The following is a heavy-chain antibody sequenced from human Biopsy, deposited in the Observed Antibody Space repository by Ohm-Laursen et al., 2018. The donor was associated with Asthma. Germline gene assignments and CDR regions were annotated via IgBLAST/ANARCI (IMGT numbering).Heavy chain of an antibody. Sequence: SLRLSCAATGTHFGSYNMHWARQAPGKGLEWVAVITFDGSTQHYGDSVKGRFTISRDNSKNMLFLQMNSLRAEDTAVYYCSRDTLGYYFDIWGQGTQVTVSS. V-gene: IGHV3-30-3*01. J-gene: IGHJ4*02. D-gene: IGHD6-13*01. CDR1: GTHFGSYN. CDR2: ITFDGSTQ. CDR3: SRDTLGYYFDI.